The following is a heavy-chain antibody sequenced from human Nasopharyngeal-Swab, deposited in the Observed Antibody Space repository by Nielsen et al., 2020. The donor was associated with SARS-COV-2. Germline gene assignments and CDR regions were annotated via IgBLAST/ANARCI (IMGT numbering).Heavy chain of an antibody. CDR3: ARGVLHNFYYYYGMDV. Sequence: WIRQPPGKGLEWVANIKQDGSEKYYVDSVKGRFTISRDNAKNSLYLQMNSLRAEDTAVYYCARGVLHNFYYYYGMDVWGQGTTVTVSS. J-gene: IGHJ6*02. D-gene: IGHD1-1*01. V-gene: IGHV3-7*03. CDR2: IKQDGSEK.